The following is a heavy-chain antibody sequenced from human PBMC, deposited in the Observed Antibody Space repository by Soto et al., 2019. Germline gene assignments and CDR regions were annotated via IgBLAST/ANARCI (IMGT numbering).Heavy chain of an antibody. CDR2: ISYDGSNK. V-gene: IGHV3-30-3*01. CDR1: GFTFSSYA. Sequence: GGSLRLSCAASGFTFSSYAMHWVRQAPGKGLEWVAVISYDGSNKYYADSVKGRFTISRDNSKNTLYLQMNSLRAEDTAVYYCPREQGGFDYWGQGTLVTVSS. CDR3: PREQGGFDY. J-gene: IGHJ4*02.